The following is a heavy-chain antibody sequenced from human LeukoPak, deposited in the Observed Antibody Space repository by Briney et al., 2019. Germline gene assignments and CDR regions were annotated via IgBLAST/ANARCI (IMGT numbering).Heavy chain of an antibody. CDR1: GYTFTGYY. CDR3: ARANPLYCSSTTCLFDY. J-gene: IGHJ4*02. Sequence: ASVKVSCKASGYTFTGYYMHLVRQAPGQGFEWMGWINPNSGDTNYAQKFQGRVTMTRDTSISTVHMELSRLRSDDTAVYYCARANPLYCSSTTCLFDYWGQGTLVTVSS. D-gene: IGHD2-2*01. V-gene: IGHV1-2*02. CDR2: INPNSGDT.